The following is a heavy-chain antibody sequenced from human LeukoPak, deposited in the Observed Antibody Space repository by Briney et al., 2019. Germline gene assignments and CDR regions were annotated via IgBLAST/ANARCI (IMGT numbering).Heavy chain of an antibody. J-gene: IGHJ3*02. D-gene: IGHD2-15*01. CDR1: GGSFSGYY. CDR2: INHSRST. CDR3: ARDSIIGYCSGGSCHDAFDI. V-gene: IGHV4-34*01. Sequence: SETLSLTCAVYGGSFSGYYWSWIRQPPGKGLEWIGEINHSRSTNYNSSLKSRVTISVDTSKNQFSLKLSSVTAADTAVYYCARDSIIGYCSGGSCHDAFDIWGQGTMVTVSS.